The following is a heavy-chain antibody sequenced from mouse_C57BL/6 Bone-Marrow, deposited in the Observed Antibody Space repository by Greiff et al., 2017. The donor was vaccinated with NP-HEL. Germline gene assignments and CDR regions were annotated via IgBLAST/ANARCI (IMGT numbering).Heavy chain of an antibody. J-gene: IGHJ4*01. CDR1: GFSLTSYA. Sequence: VNVVESGPGLVAPSQSLSITCTVSGFSLTSYAISWVRQPPGKGLEWLGVIWTGGGTNYNSALKSRLSISKDNSKSQVFLKMNSLQTDDTARYYCARTDLLWNYYAMDYWGQGTSVTVSS. D-gene: IGHD2-1*01. CDR3: ARTDLLWNYYAMDY. V-gene: IGHV2-9-1*01. CDR2: IWTGGGT.